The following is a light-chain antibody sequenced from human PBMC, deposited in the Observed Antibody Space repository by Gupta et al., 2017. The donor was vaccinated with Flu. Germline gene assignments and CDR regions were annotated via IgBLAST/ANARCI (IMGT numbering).Light chain of an antibody. CDR3: TSFTTSSTWV. V-gene: IGLV2-14*03. J-gene: IGLJ3*02. CDR1: SFDIGTYNY. Sequence: QSGLTQPASLSASPGQSITISCTGTSFDIGTYNYVSWYQQHPGKAPKLMIYEVTNRPSGVSDRFSGSKFGNTASLTISGLQGEDEAHYYCTSFTTSSTWVFGGGTKMTVL. CDR2: EVT.